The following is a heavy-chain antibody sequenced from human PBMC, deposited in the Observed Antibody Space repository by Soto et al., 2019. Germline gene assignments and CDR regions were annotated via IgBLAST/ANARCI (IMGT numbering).Heavy chain of an antibody. CDR3: ARVDPRDFWSGYYTGFDY. Sequence: ASVKVSCKASGYTFTSYGISWVRQAPGQGLEWMGWISAYNGNTNYAQKLQGRVTMTTDTSTSTAYMELRSLGSDDTAVYYCARVDPRDFWSGYYTGFDYWGQGTLVTVSS. CDR2: ISAYNGNT. D-gene: IGHD3-3*01. V-gene: IGHV1-18*01. CDR1: GYTFTSYG. J-gene: IGHJ4*02.